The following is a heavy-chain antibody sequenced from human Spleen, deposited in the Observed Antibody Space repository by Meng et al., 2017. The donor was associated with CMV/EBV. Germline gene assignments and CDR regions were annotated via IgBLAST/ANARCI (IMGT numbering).Heavy chain of an antibody. CDR3: ARGPRPEKQTQTTGAFDI. CDR1: GFTFSSYG. Sequence: GESLKISCAASGFTFSSYGMHWVRQAPGKGLEWVAFIRYDGSNKYYADSVKGRFTISRDNSKNTLYLQMNSLRAEDTAVYYCARGPRPEKQTQTTGAFDIWGQGTMVTVSS. V-gene: IGHV3-30*02. D-gene: IGHD1-14*01. CDR2: IRYDGSNK. J-gene: IGHJ3*02.